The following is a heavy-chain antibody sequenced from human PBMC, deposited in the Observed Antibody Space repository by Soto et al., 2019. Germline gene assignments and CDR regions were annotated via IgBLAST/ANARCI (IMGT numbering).Heavy chain of an antibody. Sequence: PSETLSLTCTVSGGSISSSSYYWGWIRQPPGKGLEWIGSIYYSGSTYYNPSLKSRVTISVDTSKNQFSLKLSSVTAAETAVYYGIGEPVAGTNDYWGQGNLVTVSS. V-gene: IGHV4-39*01. CDR1: GGSISSSSYY. CDR2: IYYSGST. CDR3: IGEPVAGTNDY. J-gene: IGHJ4*02. D-gene: IGHD6-19*01.